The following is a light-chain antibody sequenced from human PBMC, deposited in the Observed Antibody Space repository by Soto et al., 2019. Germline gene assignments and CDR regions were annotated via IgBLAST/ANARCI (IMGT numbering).Light chain of an antibody. J-gene: IGKJ2*02. Sequence: EIVLTQSPGTLSLSPGERATLSCRASQSVSSSYLAWYQQKPGQAPRLLIYGASSRATGIPDRFSGSGSGTDFTLTISRLEPEDVEVYYSQQYDSSLCTFGQGTKLEIK. V-gene: IGKV3-20*01. CDR2: GAS. CDR3: QQYDSSLCT. CDR1: QSVSSSY.